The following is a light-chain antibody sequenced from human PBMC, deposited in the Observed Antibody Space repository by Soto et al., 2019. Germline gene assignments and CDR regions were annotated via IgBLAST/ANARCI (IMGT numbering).Light chain of an antibody. CDR3: SSYTTVSTYV. CDR2: DVR. Sequence: VLSQLASVSGSPGQSITISCTGTSSDVGGYNYVSWYQQHPGKAPKLMIYDVRNRPSGVSNRFSGSKSVNTASLTISGLQAEDEADYYCSSYTTVSTYVFGTGTKLTVL. CDR1: SSDVGGYNY. V-gene: IGLV2-14*01. J-gene: IGLJ1*01.